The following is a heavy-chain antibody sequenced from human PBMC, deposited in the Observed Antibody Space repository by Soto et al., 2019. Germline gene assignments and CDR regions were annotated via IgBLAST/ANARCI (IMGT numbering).Heavy chain of an antibody. D-gene: IGHD5-18*01. V-gene: IGHV3-23*01. Sequence: DSVKGRFTISRENSNNALYLQMDTLRAEDTALYFCAKGGYTYGLDPWGQGTLVTVSS. J-gene: IGHJ5*02. CDR3: AKGGYTYGLDP.